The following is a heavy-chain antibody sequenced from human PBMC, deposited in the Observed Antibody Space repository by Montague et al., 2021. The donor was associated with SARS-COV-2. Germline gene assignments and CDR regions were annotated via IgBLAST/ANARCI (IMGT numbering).Heavy chain of an antibody. CDR1: GFTFSSYA. Sequence: SLRLSCAASGFTFSSYAMSWVRQAPGKGLEWVSAISGSGGTTWYADSVKGRLTISRDNSKNTLYLQMNSLRAEDTAVYYCAKSPSGWWLFDYWGQGTLVTVSS. J-gene: IGHJ4*02. CDR3: AKSPSGWWLFDY. V-gene: IGHV3-23*01. D-gene: IGHD6-19*01. CDR2: ISGSGGTT.